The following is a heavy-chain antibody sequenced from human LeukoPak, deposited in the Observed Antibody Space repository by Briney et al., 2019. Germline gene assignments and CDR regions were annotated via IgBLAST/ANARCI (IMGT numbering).Heavy chain of an antibody. V-gene: IGHV1-18*01. CDR1: GYTFTSYG. J-gene: IGHJ3*02. D-gene: IGHD2-15*01. CDR3: AREWGYCSGGSCYDAFDI. Sequence: ASVKVSCKASGYTFTSYGISWVRQAPGQGLEWMGWISAYNGNTNYAQKLQGRVTMTTDTSTSTAYVELGSLRSDDTAVYYCAREWGYCSGGSCYDAFDIWGQGTMVTVSS. CDR2: ISAYNGNT.